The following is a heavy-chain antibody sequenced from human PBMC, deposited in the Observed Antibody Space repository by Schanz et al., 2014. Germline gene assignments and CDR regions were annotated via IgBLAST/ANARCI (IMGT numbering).Heavy chain of an antibody. Sequence: EVHLLESGGGLVQPGGSLRLSCAASEFSFSSFGMNWVRQAPGKGLEWVSYISSSSSTIYYADSVKGRFTISRDNAKNSLYLQMNSLRAEDTGVYYCARDGDFDYWGQGTLVTVSS. V-gene: IGHV3-48*01. CDR3: ARDGDFDY. CDR2: ISSSSSTI. CDR1: EFSFSSFG. J-gene: IGHJ4*02.